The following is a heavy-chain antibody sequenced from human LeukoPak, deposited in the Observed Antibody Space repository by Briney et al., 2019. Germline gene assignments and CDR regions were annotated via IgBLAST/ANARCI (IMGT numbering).Heavy chain of an antibody. CDR1: GFTFSSYA. Sequence: GESLRLSCAASGFTFSSYAMSWVRQAPGKGLEWVSAISGSGGSKYYADSVKGRFTISRDNSKNTLYLQMNSLRAEDTAVYYCARDDSSGSYDYWGQGTLVTVSS. V-gene: IGHV3-23*01. CDR2: ISGSGGSK. D-gene: IGHD3-22*01. CDR3: ARDDSSGSYDY. J-gene: IGHJ4*02.